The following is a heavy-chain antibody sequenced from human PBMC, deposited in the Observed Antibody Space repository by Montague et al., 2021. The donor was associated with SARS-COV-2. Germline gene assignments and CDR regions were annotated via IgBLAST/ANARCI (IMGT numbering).Heavy chain of an antibody. CDR2: VHYTGST. CDR1: GGSISSYY. CDR3: ARAQNTCFIANCVNYFEV. J-gene: IGHJ4*02. V-gene: IGHV4-59*01. D-gene: IGHD1-1*01. Sequence: SETLSLTCEVSGGSISSYYWSWIRQSPGKGLEWIGYVHYTGSTKHNPSLKTRVTLSLDTPKNRFSLKLSSVTAADTAVYYCARAQNTCFIANCVNYFEVWGLGALVTVSS.